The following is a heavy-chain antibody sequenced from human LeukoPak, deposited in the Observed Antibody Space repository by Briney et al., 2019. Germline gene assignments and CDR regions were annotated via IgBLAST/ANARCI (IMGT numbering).Heavy chain of an antibody. V-gene: IGHV4-59*12. J-gene: IGHJ4*02. CDR3: AREADGGKGPNLDY. CDR1: GGSISSYY. D-gene: IGHD4-23*01. Sequence: SETLSLTCTVSGGSISSYYWSWIRQPPGKGLEWIGYIYYSGNTNYNPPLKSRVTISVDTSKNQFSLKLNSVTAADTAVYYCAREADGGKGPNLDYWGQGTLVTVSS. CDR2: IYYSGNT.